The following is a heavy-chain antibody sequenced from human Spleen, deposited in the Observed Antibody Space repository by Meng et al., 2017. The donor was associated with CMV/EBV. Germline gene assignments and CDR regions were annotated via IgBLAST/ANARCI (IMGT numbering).Heavy chain of an antibody. CDR1: GGSISSGSYY. D-gene: IGHD3-16*01. J-gene: IGHJ4*02. Sequence: QGQCQESGPGLVKPSQTLSFTCTVSGGSISSGSYYWSWIRQPAGKGLEWIGRIYTSGSTNYNPSLKSRVTISVDTSKNQFSLKLSSVTAADTAVYYCARDSPWADYWGQGTLVTVFS. CDR3: ARDSPWADY. V-gene: IGHV4-61*02. CDR2: IYTSGST.